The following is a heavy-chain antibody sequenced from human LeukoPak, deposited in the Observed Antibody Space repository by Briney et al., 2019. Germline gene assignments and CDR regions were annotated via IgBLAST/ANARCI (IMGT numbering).Heavy chain of an antibody. J-gene: IGHJ4*02. Sequence: PSETLSLTCTVSGGSISSYYWSWIRQPPGKGLGWSGNIYYSGGTNYNPSLKSRVTIPVDTSKNQFSLKLSSVTAVDTAVYYCAGDRYSSSWYFYWGQGTLVTVSS. CDR2: IYYSGGT. V-gene: IGHV4-59*01. D-gene: IGHD6-13*01. CDR1: GGSISSYY. CDR3: AGDRYSSSWYFY.